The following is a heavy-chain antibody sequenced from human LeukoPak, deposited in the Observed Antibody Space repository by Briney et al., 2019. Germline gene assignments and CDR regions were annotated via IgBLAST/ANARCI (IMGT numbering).Heavy chain of an antibody. J-gene: IGHJ3*02. V-gene: IGHV3-11*04. Sequence: PGGSLRLSCAASGFTFSDYYMNWIRQAPGKGLEWVSYISSSGSTIYYADSVKGRFTISRDNAKNSLYLQMNSLRAEDTAVYYCARDLKRRVYYDSSGSDDAFDIWGQGTMVTVSS. CDR2: ISSSGSTI. CDR1: GFTFSDYY. CDR3: ARDLKRRVYYDSSGSDDAFDI. D-gene: IGHD3-22*01.